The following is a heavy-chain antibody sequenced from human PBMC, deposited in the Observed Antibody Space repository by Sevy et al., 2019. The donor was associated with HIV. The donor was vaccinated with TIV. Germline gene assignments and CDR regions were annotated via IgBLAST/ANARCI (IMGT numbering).Heavy chain of an antibody. V-gene: IGHV3-23*01. D-gene: IGHD2-2*01. Sequence: GGSLRLSCAASGFTFSSYPMSWVRQAPGKGLEWVSTISTSVGGTYYSDSVKGRFTISRDNAKNTLYLQMNSLRDEDTAVYYCALYNSMRLDNWGQGTLVTVSS. J-gene: IGHJ4*02. CDR1: GFTFSSYP. CDR3: ALYNSMRLDN. CDR2: ISTSVGGT.